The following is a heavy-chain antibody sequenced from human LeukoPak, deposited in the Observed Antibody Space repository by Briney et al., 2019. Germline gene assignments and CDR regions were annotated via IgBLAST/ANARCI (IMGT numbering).Heavy chain of an antibody. V-gene: IGHV3-30*02. Sequence: PGGSLRLSCAASGFSFSSYGMHWVRQAPGKGLEGVTFIGYDGSNKYYADSVKGRFTISRDNSKNTLYLQMKSLRAEDTAVYYCAKRDSSNYGMDVWGQGTTVTVSS. CDR2: IGYDGSNK. D-gene: IGHD3-22*01. CDR1: GFSFSSYG. CDR3: AKRDSSNYGMDV. J-gene: IGHJ6*02.